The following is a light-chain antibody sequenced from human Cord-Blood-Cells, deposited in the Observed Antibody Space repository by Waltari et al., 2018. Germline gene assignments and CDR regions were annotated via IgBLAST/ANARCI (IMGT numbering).Light chain of an antibody. CDR3: SSYADSNNYV. Sequence: QSALTQPPSASGSPGQSVTISCTGTSSDVGGYNYVSWYQQHPAKAPKHMIQEVSKRPSGVLNHVSGSKASNTASRTVSRRQAKDEAYYYCSSYADSNNYVFGTGTKVTVL. CDR2: EVS. J-gene: IGLJ1*01. V-gene: IGLV2-8*01. CDR1: SSDVGGYNY.